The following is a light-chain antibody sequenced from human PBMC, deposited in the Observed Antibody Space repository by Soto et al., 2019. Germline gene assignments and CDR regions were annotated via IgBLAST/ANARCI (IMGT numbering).Light chain of an antibody. CDR2: SAS. V-gene: IGKV3-15*01. Sequence: EIVMTQSPVTLSVSPWEIATLSCTASQSVNNNVAWYQQKPGHTPRLLIYSASIGATGTPARFSGSGSETDFTLTISGLRSEDSAVYFCQQYNNWPFSFGQGTRLEIK. CDR3: QQYNNWPFS. CDR1: QSVNNN. J-gene: IGKJ5*01.